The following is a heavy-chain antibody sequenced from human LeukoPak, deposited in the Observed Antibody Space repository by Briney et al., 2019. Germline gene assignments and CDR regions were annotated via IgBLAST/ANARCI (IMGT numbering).Heavy chain of an antibody. CDR2: ISSGSTAI. CDR1: GFTFSSYS. D-gene: IGHD4-17*01. V-gene: IGHV3-48*04. Sequence: GGSLRLSCAASGFTFSSYSMNWVRQAPGKGLEWVSYISSGSTAIYYADSVKGRFTISRDNAKNSLYLQMNSLRAEDTAVYYCARVDYGDYAGEDYWGQGTLVTVSS. CDR3: ARVDYGDYAGEDY. J-gene: IGHJ4*02.